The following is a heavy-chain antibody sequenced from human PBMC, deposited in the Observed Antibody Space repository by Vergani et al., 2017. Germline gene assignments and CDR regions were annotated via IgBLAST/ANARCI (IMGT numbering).Heavy chain of an antibody. CDR2: INPSGGST. CDR1: GYTFTSYY. V-gene: IGHV1-46*01. CDR3: ARDGGNWDYYYYYMDV. Sequence: QVQLVQSGAEVKKPGASVKVSCKASGYTFTSYYMHWVRQAPGQGLEWMGIINPSGGSTSYAQKFQGRVTMTRDTSTSTVYMELSSLRSEDTAVYYCARDGGNWDYYYYYMDVWGKGTTVTVSS. J-gene: IGHJ6*03. D-gene: IGHD4-23*01.